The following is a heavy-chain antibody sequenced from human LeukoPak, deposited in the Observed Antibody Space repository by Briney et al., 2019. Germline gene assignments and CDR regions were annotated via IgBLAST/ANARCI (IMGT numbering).Heavy chain of an antibody. V-gene: IGHV1-18*01. D-gene: IGHD2-2*01. CDR3: ARDQYCSSTSCYFEYINYYYYYMDV. CDR1: GYTFTSYG. Sequence: ASVTVSCKASGYTFTSYGISWVRQAPGQGLEWMGWISAYNGNTNYAQKLQGRVTMTTDTSTSTAYMELRSLRSDDTAVYYCARDQYCSSTSCYFEYINYYYYYMDVWGKGTTVTVSS. J-gene: IGHJ6*03. CDR2: ISAYNGNT.